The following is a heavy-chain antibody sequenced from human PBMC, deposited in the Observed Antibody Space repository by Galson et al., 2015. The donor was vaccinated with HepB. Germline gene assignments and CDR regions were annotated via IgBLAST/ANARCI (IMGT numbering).Heavy chain of an antibody. CDR1: GFSFSSYD. CDR2: IGTGGDT. D-gene: IGHD6-19*01. J-gene: IGHJ2*01. CDR3: AREATYSSGWDDWYFDV. Sequence: SLRLSCAASGFSFSSYDMHWVRQATGKGLEWVSAIGTGGDTYYPDSVKGRFTISRENAKNSLFLQMDNLRAGDTAVYYCAREATYSSGWDDWYFDVWGRGTLVTVSS. V-gene: IGHV3-13*01.